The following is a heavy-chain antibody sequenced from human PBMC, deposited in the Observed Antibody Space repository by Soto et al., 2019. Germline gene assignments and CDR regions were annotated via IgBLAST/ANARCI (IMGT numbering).Heavy chain of an antibody. V-gene: IGHV3-23*01. CDR1: GFAFSNYG. J-gene: IGHJ4*02. Sequence: PGGSLRLSCAASGFAFSNYGMTWVRQAPGKGLEWVSAITGSGGSTYYADSVKGRFTISRDNSNNTLYLQMKSLRAEDTAIYYCVKAAPRYCISIYCFLLFDHWGKGSLVTVSS. CDR2: ITGSGGST. CDR3: VKAAPRYCISIYCFLLFDH. D-gene: IGHD2-15*01.